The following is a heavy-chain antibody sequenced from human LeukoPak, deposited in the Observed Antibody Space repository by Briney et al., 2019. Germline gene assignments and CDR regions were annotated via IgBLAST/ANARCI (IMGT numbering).Heavy chain of an antibody. V-gene: IGHV4-59*12. CDR1: GGSISSYY. Sequence: SETLSLTCTVSGGSISSYYWSWIRQPPGKGLEWIGYIYYIGNTNYNPSLKSRVTISVDTSKNQFSLKLSSVTAADTAVYYCARASNYDWFDPWGQGTLVTVSS. D-gene: IGHD1-7*01. CDR2: IYYIGNT. CDR3: ARASNYDWFDP. J-gene: IGHJ5*02.